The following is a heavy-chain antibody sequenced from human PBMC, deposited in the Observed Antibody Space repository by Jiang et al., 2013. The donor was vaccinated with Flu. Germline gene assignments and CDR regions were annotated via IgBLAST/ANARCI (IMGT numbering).Heavy chain of an antibody. CDR3: ARHGSGYYYN. CDR1: GGSISSYF. J-gene: IGHJ4*02. Sequence: GSGLVKPSETLSLTCTVSGGSISSYFWSWIRQPPGKGLEWIGYIYYTGSTNYNPSLKSRVTISVDTSKNQFSLKLSSVTAADTAVYYCARHGSGYYYNWGQGILVTISS. V-gene: IGHV4-59*08. D-gene: IGHD3-22*01. CDR2: IYYTGST.